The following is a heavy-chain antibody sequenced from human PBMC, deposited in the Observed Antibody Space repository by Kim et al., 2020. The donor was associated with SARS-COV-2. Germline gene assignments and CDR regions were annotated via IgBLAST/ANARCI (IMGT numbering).Heavy chain of an antibody. J-gene: IGHJ5*02. V-gene: IGHV3-30*18. D-gene: IGHD6-13*01. CDR2: ISYDGSNK. Sequence: GGSLRLSCAASGFTFSSYGMHWVRQAPGKGLEWVAVISYDGSNKYYADSVKGRFTISRENSKNTLYLQMNSLRAEDTAVYYCAKDNWANGGSSSWSWFDPWGQGSLVTVSS. CDR3: AKDNWANGGSSSWSWFDP. CDR1: GFTFSSYG.